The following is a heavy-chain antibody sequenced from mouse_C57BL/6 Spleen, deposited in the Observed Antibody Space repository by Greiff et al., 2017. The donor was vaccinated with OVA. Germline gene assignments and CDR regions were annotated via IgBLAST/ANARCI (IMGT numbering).Heavy chain of an antibody. CDR1: GYTFTSYG. CDR3: ERRGYGYSGVNYFDY. V-gene: IGHV1-81*01. Sequence: QVQLQQSGSELARPGASVKLSCKASGYTFTSYGISWVKQRPGQGLEWIGEIYPRSGNTYYNEKFKGKATLTADKSSSTAYMELRSLTSEDSAVYFCERRGYGYSGVNYFDYGGQGTTLTVSS. J-gene: IGHJ2*01. D-gene: IGHD2-2*01. CDR2: IYPRSGNT.